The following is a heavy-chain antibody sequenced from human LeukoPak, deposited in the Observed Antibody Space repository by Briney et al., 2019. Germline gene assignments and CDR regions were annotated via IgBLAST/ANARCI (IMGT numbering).Heavy chain of an antibody. CDR1: GGTFSSYT. V-gene: IGHV1-69*02. J-gene: IGHJ5*02. CDR2: IIPILGIA. Sequence: GSSVKVSCKASGGTFSSYTISWVRQAPGQGLEWMGRIIPILGIANYAQKFQGRVTITADKSTSTAYMELSSLRSEDTAVYYCARTSDSSGYSLPWGNWFDPWGQGTLVTVSS. D-gene: IGHD3-22*01. CDR3: ARTSDSSGYSLPWGNWFDP.